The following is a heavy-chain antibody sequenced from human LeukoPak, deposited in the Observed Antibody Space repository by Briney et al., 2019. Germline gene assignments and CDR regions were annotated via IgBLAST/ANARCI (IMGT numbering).Heavy chain of an antibody. CDR2: ISSSSYI. J-gene: IGHJ4*02. Sequence: GGSLRLSCAASGFTFSSYSMNWVRQAPGKGLEWVSSISSSSYIYYADSVKGRFTISGDNAKNSLYLQMNSLRAEDTAVYYCARGGYYGSGRMRYWGQGTLVTVSS. CDR1: GFTFSSYS. CDR3: ARGGYYGSGRMRY. D-gene: IGHD3-10*01. V-gene: IGHV3-21*01.